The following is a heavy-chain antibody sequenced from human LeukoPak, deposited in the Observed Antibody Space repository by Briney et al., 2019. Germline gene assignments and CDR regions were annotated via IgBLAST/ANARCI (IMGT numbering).Heavy chain of an antibody. CDR3: ARGRGGGAAAD. Sequence: GGSLRLSCAASGFTFSSYAMSWVRQAPGKGLEWVSAISGSGGSTYYADSVNGRFTISRDNSKNILYLQMNSLRPEDTAVYYCARGRGGGAAADWGQGTLVTVSS. CDR1: GFTFSSYA. J-gene: IGHJ4*02. V-gene: IGHV3-23*01. CDR2: ISGSGGST. D-gene: IGHD6-13*01.